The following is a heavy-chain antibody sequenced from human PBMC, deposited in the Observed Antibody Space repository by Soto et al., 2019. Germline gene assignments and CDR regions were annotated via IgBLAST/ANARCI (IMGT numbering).Heavy chain of an antibody. Sequence: SXKVSFKASGYTXTSYGSRLVRQAPGQGLEWMGWISAYNGNTNYAQKLQGRVTMTTDTSTSTAYMELRSLRSDDPAVYYCARGGGVGATPLKRAFDYWGQGTLGTVS. D-gene: IGHD1-26*01. CDR2: ISAYNGNT. CDR3: ARGGGVGATPLKRAFDY. V-gene: IGHV1-18*01. CDR1: GYTXTSYG. J-gene: IGHJ4*02.